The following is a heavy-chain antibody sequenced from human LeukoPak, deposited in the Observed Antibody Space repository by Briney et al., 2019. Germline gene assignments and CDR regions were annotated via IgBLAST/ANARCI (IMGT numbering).Heavy chain of an antibody. D-gene: IGHD6-25*01. CDR1: GFTFSNAW. Sequence: PGGSLRLSRAASGFTFSNAWMNWVRQGPGKGLEWVGHTRSETDGGTTDFAAPVKGRFTISRDDSENTLFLQMNSLKTEDTAVYYCTTAAFHWGQGTLVTVSS. CDR2: TRSETDGGTT. V-gene: IGHV3-15*01. J-gene: IGHJ1*01. CDR3: TTAAFH.